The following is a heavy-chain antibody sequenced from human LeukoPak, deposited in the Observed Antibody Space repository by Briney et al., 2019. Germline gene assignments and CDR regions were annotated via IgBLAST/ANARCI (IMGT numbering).Heavy chain of an antibody. CDR3: ARMVRGVE. D-gene: IGHD3-10*01. J-gene: IGHJ4*02. CDR1: GGSFSGYY. Sequence: SEALSLTRAVYGGSFSGYYWSWIRQPPGKGLEWIGEINHSGSTNYNPSLKSRVTISVDTSKNQFSLKLSSVTAADTAVYYCARMVRGVEWGQGTLVTVSS. CDR2: INHSGST. V-gene: IGHV4-34*01.